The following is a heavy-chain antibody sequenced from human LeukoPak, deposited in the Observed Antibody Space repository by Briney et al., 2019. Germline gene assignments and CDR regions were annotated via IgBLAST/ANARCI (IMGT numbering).Heavy chain of an antibody. Sequence: HSGGSLRLSCAASGFTFSDHYLDWVRQAPGKGLEWVAVISYDGSNKYYADSVKGRFTISRDNAKNSLYLQMNSLRAEDTAVYYCAELGITMIGGVWGKGTTVTISS. CDR2: ISYDGSNK. J-gene: IGHJ6*04. D-gene: IGHD3-10*02. CDR1: GFTFSDHY. V-gene: IGHV3-30*04. CDR3: AELGITMIGGV.